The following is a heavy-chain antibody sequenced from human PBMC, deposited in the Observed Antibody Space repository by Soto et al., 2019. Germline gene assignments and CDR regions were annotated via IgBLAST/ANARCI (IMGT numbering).Heavy chain of an antibody. CDR1: GGSISTYY. CDR2: IYYSGST. D-gene: IGHD6-19*01. J-gene: IGHJ4*02. V-gene: IGHV4-59*01. CDR3: ARSSSGWTLYYFDY. Sequence: SETLSLTCTVSGGSISTYYWNLIRQPPGKRLEWIGYIYYSGSTNYNPSLKSRVTISLDTSKNQFSLKLSSVTAADTAVYYCARSSSGWTLYYFDYWGQGTLVTVSS.